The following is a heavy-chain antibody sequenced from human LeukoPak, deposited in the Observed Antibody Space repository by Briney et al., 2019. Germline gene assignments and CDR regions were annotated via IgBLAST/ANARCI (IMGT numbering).Heavy chain of an antibody. CDR1: GGSISSSSYY. CDR2: IYYSGST. V-gene: IGHV4-39*07. CDR3: ARAVTTFYGAFDI. D-gene: IGHD2/OR15-2a*01. Sequence: SETLSLTCTVSGGSISSSSYYWGWIRQPPGKGLEWIGSIYYSGSTYYNPSLKNRVTISVDTSKNQFSLKLSSVTAADTAVYYCARAVTTFYGAFDIWGQGTMVTVSS. J-gene: IGHJ3*02.